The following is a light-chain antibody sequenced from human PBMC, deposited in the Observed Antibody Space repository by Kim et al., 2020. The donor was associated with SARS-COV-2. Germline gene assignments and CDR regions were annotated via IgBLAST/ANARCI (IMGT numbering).Light chain of an antibody. CDR1: KLGDKY. V-gene: IGLV3-1*01. Sequence: SYELTQPPSVSVSAGQTASIPCSGDKLGDKYACWYQQKPGRSPVLVIYQDSKRPSGIPERFSGSNSGNTATLTISGTQAMDEADYYCQAWDSSTVVFGGG. J-gene: IGLJ2*01. CDR2: QDS. CDR3: QAWDSSTVV.